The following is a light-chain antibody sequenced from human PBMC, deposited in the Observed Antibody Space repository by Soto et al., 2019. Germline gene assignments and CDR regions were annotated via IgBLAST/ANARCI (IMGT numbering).Light chain of an antibody. CDR3: AAWDDSLNGVV. CDR2: SNN. J-gene: IGLJ2*01. CDR1: SSNIGSKT. Sequence: QSLLTQPPSASGTPGQRVTISCSGSSSNIGSKTVNWYQQLPGTAPKLLIYSNNQRPSGVPDRFSGSKSGTSASLAISGLQSEDEASYYCAAWDDSLNGVVFGGGTKLTVL. V-gene: IGLV1-44*01.